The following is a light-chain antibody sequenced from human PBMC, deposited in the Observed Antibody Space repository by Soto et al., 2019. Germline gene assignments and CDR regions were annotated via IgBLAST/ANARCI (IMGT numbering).Light chain of an antibody. CDR1: SANIGSNT. V-gene: IGLV1-44*01. CDR2: INN. J-gene: IGLJ1*01. Sequence: QSVLTQPPSASGTPGQRVTISCSGSSANIGSNTVNWYQHLPGTAHKLLIYINNQRPSGVPDRFSGSKCGTSASLAISGLQSEDESDYYCAAWDDSLSGYVFGPGTKLTVL. CDR3: AAWDDSLSGYV.